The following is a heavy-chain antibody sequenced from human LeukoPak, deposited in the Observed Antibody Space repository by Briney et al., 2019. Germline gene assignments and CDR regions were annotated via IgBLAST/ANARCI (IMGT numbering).Heavy chain of an antibody. D-gene: IGHD2-2*01. CDR1: GYTFTSYG. V-gene: IGHV1-18*01. CDR3: ARXCTSTSFPYYCYYDMDV. Sequence: ASVKVPCTASGYTFTSYGISWVRLAHGPGLEWMGWISAYNGNTNYTQKLQGRVTTNTDTSTSTAYMELRSLRTDDTAVDYCARXCTSTSFPYYCYYDMDVWGKGTTVTVSS. CDR2: ISAYNGNT. J-gene: IGHJ6*03.